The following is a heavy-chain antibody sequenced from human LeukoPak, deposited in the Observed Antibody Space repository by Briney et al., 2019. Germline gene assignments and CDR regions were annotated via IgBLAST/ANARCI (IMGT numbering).Heavy chain of an antibody. V-gene: IGHV4-61*05. CDR2: IYYSGSP. CDR3: AGDSYYYDSSGYYRFGY. J-gene: IGHJ4*02. Sequence: SGTLSLTCTVSGDSLSSSSYYWGWIRQPPGTGLEWLGYIYYSGSPNSNPSLKSRATMSVDTSKTQFSLKLSAVTAADTAVYYGAGDSYYYDSSGYYRFGYWGQGTLVTFS. D-gene: IGHD3-22*01. CDR1: GDSLSSSSYY.